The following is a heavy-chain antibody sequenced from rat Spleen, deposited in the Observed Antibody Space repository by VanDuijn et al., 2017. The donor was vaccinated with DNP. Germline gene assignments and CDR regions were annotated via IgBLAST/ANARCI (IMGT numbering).Heavy chain of an antibody. V-gene: IGHV5S13*01. D-gene: IGHD4-4*01. CDR1: GFIFSKYG. J-gene: IGHJ2*01. CDR3: ARHEGLYSGFPDYFDY. CDR2: ISTVGDNA. Sequence: EVQLVESGGGLVQPGRSLKLSCAASGFIFSKYGMAWVRQAPTKGLEWVASISTVGDNAYYRDSVKGRFTLSRDNAKSTLYLQVDSLRSEDTATYYCARHEGLYSGFPDYFDYWGQGVMVTVSS.